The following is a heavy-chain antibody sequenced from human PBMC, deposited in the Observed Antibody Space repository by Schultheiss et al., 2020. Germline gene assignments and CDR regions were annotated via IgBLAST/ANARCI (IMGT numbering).Heavy chain of an antibody. Sequence: SQTLSLTCAISGDSVSSNSAAWNWIRQSPSRGLEWLGRTYYRSKWYSAYALSVKSRMTINSDTSKNQFSLQLNSVTPEDTAVYYCARDQVEAGFWFDPWGQGTLVTVYS. CDR1: GDSVSSNSAA. J-gene: IGHJ5*02. D-gene: IGHD6-19*01. CDR2: TYYRSKWYS. V-gene: IGHV6-1*01. CDR3: ARDQVEAGFWFDP.